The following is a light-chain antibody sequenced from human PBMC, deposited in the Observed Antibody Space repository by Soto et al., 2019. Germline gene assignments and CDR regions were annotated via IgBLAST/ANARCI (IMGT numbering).Light chain of an antibody. CDR3: QQYSSSPIT. J-gene: IGKJ5*01. V-gene: IGKV3-20*01. CDR1: QSISSRF. CDR2: GAS. Sequence: EIALTHSQGTLSLSPGERATLSWLASQSISSRFLAWYQQKPGQAPRLLIYGASSRATGIPDRFSGGGSGTDFSLTISRLDPEDFAVYYCQQYSSSPITFGQGTRLEIK.